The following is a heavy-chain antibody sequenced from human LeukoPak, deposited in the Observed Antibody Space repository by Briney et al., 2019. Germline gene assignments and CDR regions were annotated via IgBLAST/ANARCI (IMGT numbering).Heavy chain of an antibody. V-gene: IGHV3-69-1*01. CDR3: AKAGFWSGYIYYFDY. J-gene: IGHJ4*02. CDR1: GFTFSDYY. D-gene: IGHD3-3*01. CDR2: ISSSSYI. Sequence: PGGSLRLSCAASGFTFSDYYMSWIRQAPGKGLEWVSSISSSSYIYYADSVKGRFTISRDNAKNSLYLQMNSLRAEDTAVYYCAKAGFWSGYIYYFDYWGQGTLVTVSS.